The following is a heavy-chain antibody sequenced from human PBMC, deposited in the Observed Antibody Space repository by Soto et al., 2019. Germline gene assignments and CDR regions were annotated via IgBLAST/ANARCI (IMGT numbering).Heavy chain of an antibody. J-gene: IGHJ5*02. CDR3: ARAGRGYYDILTGYYNWFDP. V-gene: IGHV1-69*13. Sequence: SVKVSCKASGGTFSSYAISWVRQAPGQGLEWMGGIIPIFGTANYAQKFQGRVTITADESTSTAYMELSSLRSEDTAVYYCARAGRGYYDILTGYYNWFDPWGQGTLVTVSS. CDR2: IIPIFGTA. CDR1: GGTFSSYA. D-gene: IGHD3-9*01.